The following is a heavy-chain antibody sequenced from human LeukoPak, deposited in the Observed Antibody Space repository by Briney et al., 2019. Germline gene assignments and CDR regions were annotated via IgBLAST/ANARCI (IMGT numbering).Heavy chain of an antibody. CDR1: GFTLDDYG. D-gene: IGHD2-2*01. CDR3: AKAYCSSTSCPTTDY. J-gene: IGHJ4*02. V-gene: IGHV3-9*01. Sequence: PGRSLRLSCAASGFTLDDYGMDWGRHAAGKGLEWVSGISWDSGSIIYADSVKGRFNISRDNPKPSLYLQMNSLRAEDTALYYCAKAYCSSTSCPTTDYSGQGTLLTVSS. CDR2: ISWDSGSI.